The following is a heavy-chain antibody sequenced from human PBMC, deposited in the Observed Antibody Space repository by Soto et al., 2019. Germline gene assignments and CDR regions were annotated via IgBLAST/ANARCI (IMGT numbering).Heavy chain of an antibody. J-gene: IGHJ6*02. V-gene: IGHV3-9*01. CDR1: GFTFDDYA. D-gene: IGHD2-15*01. Sequence: ESGGGLVQPGRSLRLSCAASGFTFDDYAMHWVRQAPGKGLEWVSGISWNSGSIGYADSVKGRFTISRDNAKNSLYLQMNSLRAEDTALYYCAKVGSGYYYYYGMDVWGQGTTVTVSS. CDR2: ISWNSGSI. CDR3: AKVGSGYYYYYGMDV.